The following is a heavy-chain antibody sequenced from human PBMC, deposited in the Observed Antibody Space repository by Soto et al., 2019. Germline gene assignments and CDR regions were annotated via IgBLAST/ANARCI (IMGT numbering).Heavy chain of an antibody. CDR3: ARVIQLWLRPPSPHYYYGMDV. Sequence: GGSLRLSCAASGFTFSSYSMHWVRQAPGKGLEWVSSISSSSRYIYYADSVKGRFTISTDNAKNSLYLQMNSLRAQYTAVYYCARVIQLWLRPPSPHYYYGMDVWGQGTTVTVSS. V-gene: IGHV3-21*01. CDR2: ISSSSRYI. CDR1: GFTFSSYS. D-gene: IGHD5-18*01. J-gene: IGHJ6*02.